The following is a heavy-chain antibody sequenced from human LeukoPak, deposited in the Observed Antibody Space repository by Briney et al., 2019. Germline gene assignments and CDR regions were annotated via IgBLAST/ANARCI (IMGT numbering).Heavy chain of an antibody. J-gene: IGHJ5*02. CDR2: INPNSGGT. Sequence: ASVKVSCKASGYTFTGYYMHWVRQAPGQGLEWMGWINPNSGGTNYAQKFQGRVTMTRDTSISTAYMELSRLRSDDTAVYFCARDPRQYSNSWPPLDPWGQGTLVTVSS. CDR3: ARDPRQYSNSWPPLDP. CDR1: GYTFTGYY. V-gene: IGHV1-2*02. D-gene: IGHD6-13*01.